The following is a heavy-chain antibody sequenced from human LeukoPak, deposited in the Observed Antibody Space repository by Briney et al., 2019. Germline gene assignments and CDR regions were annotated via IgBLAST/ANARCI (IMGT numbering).Heavy chain of an antibody. CDR1: GYTFTSYD. CDR3: ARHRRHRVYYDSSGYYHDGFDI. D-gene: IGHD3-22*01. CDR2: MNPNSGNT. J-gene: IGHJ3*02. Sequence: ASVKVSCKASGYTFTSYDINWVRQATGQGLEWMGWMNPNSGNTGYAQKFQGRVTMTRNTSISTAYMELSSLRSDDTAVYYCARHRRHRVYYDSSGYYHDGFDIWGQGTMVTVPS. V-gene: IGHV1-8*01.